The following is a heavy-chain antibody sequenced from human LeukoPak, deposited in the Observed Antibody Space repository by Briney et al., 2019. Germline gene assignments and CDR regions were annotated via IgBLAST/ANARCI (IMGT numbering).Heavy chain of an antibody. V-gene: IGHV1-69*04. J-gene: IGHJ4*02. Sequence: ASVKVSCKASGGTFSSYAISWVRQAPGQGLEWMGRIIPILGIADYAQKFQGRVTITADKSTSTAYMELSSLRSEDTAVYYCARASGSSAVPFDYWGQGTLVTVSS. D-gene: IGHD3-10*01. CDR2: IIPILGIA. CDR1: GGTFSSYA. CDR3: ARASGSSAVPFDY.